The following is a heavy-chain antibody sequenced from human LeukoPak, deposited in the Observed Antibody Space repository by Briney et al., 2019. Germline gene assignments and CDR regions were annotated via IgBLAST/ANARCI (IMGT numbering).Heavy chain of an antibody. CDR2: INPNSSGT. CDR1: GYTFTGYY. CDR3: ARRSGWPYFDY. V-gene: IGHV1-2*02. Sequence: EASVKVSCKASGYTFTGYYMHWVRQAPGQGLEWMGWINPNSSGTSYAQKLQGRVTMTTDTSTSTAYMELRSLRSDDTAVYYCARRSGWPYFDYWGQGTLVTVSS. J-gene: IGHJ4*02. D-gene: IGHD6-19*01.